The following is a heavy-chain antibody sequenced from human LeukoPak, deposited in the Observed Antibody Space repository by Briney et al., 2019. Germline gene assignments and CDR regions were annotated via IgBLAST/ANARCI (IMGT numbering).Heavy chain of an antibody. CDR1: GFTVSSNY. J-gene: IGHJ4*02. Sequence: GGPLRLSCAASGFTVSSNYMSWVRQAPGKGLEWVSVIYSGGSTYYADSVKGRFTISRDNSKNTLYLQMNSLRAEDTAVYYCARSPPFRQQLVTPTYYFDYWGQGTLVTVSS. V-gene: IGHV3-66*01. CDR2: IYSGGST. D-gene: IGHD6-13*01. CDR3: ARSPPFRQQLVTPTYYFDY.